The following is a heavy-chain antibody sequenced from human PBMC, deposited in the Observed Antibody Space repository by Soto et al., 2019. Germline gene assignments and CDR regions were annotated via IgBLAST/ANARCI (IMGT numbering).Heavy chain of an antibody. CDR2: ISAYNGNT. CDR3: ARDVGYDSSGYYSLPPYFQH. CDR1: GYTFTSYG. V-gene: IGHV1-18*01. D-gene: IGHD3-22*01. J-gene: IGHJ1*01. Sequence: ASVKVSCKASGYTFTSYGISWVRQAPGQGLEWMGWISAYNGNTNYAQKLQGRVTMTTDTSTSTAYMELRSLRSDDTAVYYCARDVGYDSSGYYSLPPYFQHWGQGTLVTVSS.